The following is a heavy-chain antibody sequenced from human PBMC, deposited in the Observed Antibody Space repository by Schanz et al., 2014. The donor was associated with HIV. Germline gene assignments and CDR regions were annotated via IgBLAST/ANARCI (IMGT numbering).Heavy chain of an antibody. J-gene: IGHJ4*02. CDR3: AKNGITDYFDY. V-gene: IGHV3-23*01. CDR2: ISGSGGRT. CDR1: GFTFSSYA. D-gene: IGHD1-26*01. Sequence: EVQLLESGGGLAQPGRSLRLSCAASGFTFSSYAMHWVRQAPGKGLEWVSTISGSGGRTYYADSVKGRFTISRDNSKNTVYLQMNSLRAEDTAIYYCAKNGITDYFDYWGQGSLVTVSS.